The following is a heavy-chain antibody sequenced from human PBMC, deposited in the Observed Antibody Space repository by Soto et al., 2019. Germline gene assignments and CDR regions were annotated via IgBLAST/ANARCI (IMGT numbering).Heavy chain of an antibody. CDR1: GGSISSDGYY. D-gene: IGHD3-10*01. J-gene: IGHJ5*02. CDR3: ASEYYYGSGSYWGSWLDP. CDR2: IYYSGST. V-gene: IGHV4-31*03. Sequence: SETLSLTCTVSGGSISSDGYYWNWIRQHPGKGLEWIGYIYYSGSTYYNPSLKSRVTISLDTSKNQFSLKLSSVTAADTAVYYCASEYYYGSGSYWGSWLDPWGQGTLVTVSS.